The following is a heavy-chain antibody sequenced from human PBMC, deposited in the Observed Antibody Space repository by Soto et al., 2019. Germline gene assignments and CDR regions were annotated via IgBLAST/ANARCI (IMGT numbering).Heavy chain of an antibody. D-gene: IGHD3-16*02. J-gene: IGHJ3*02. CDR2: ISWNSGSI. CDR3: AKDTSSYIWGSYRSGGAFDI. CDR1: GFTFDDYA. Sequence: GGSLRLSCAASGFTFDDYAMHWVRQAPGKGLEWVSGISWNSGSIGYADSVKGRFTISRDNAKNSLYLQMNSLRAEDTALYYCAKDTSSYIWGSYRSGGAFDIWGQGTMVTVSS. V-gene: IGHV3-9*01.